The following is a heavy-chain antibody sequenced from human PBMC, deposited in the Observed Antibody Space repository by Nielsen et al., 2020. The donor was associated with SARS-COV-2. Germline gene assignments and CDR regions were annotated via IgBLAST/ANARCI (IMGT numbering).Heavy chain of an antibody. J-gene: IGHJ4*02. Sequence: GGSLRLSCAASGFTFDDYAMHWVRQAPGKGLEWVSGISWNSGSIGYADSVKGRFTISRDNAKNSLYLQMNSLRAEDTALYYCAKDSPTYDSSGLDYWSQGTLVTVSS. CDR1: GFTFDDYA. CDR3: AKDSPTYDSSGLDY. CDR2: ISWNSGSI. V-gene: IGHV3-9*01. D-gene: IGHD3-22*01.